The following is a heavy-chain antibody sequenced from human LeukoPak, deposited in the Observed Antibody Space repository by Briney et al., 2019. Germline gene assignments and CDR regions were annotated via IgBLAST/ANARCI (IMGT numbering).Heavy chain of an antibody. Sequence: GGSLRLSCAASGFTFSSYGMHWVRQAPDKGLEWVAFIRYDANNKYYADSVKGRFTISRDNSKNTLYLQMNSLRAEDRAVYYCAKALLPMTTLTLFDYWGQGTLVTVSS. D-gene: IGHD4-11*01. CDR3: AKALLPMTTLTLFDY. CDR2: IRYDANNK. V-gene: IGHV3-30*02. CDR1: GFTFSSYG. J-gene: IGHJ4*02.